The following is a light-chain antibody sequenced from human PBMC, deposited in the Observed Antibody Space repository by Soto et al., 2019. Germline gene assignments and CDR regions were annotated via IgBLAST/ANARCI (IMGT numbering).Light chain of an antibody. Sequence: ENVLTQSPGTLSLSPGERATHSCRASQSVSSYLAWYQQKPGQAPRLLIYDASNRATGIPARFSGSGSGTDFTLTISSLEPEDFAVYYCQQRSNWLLSFGGRTMVDIK. V-gene: IGKV3-11*01. CDR2: DAS. CDR1: QSVSSY. J-gene: IGKJ4*01. CDR3: QQRSNWLLS.